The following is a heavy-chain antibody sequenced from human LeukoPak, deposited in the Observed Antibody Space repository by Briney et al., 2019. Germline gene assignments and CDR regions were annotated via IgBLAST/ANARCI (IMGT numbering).Heavy chain of an antibody. CDR2: INHSGST. CDR3: ARGAGPFDY. Sequence: SETLSLTCAVYGGSFSGYYWSWIRQPPGKGLEWIGEINHSGSTNYNPSLKSRVTISVDTSKNQFSLKLSSVTAADTAVYYCARGAGPFDYWGQGTLVTVSS. D-gene: IGHD6-13*01. CDR1: GGSFSGYY. J-gene: IGHJ4*02. V-gene: IGHV4-34*01.